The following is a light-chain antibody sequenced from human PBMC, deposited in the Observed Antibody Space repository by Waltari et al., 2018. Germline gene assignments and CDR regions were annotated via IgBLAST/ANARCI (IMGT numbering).Light chain of an antibody. J-gene: IGKJ4*01. V-gene: IGKV3-11*01. CDR2: DTS. CDR1: QSVFNY. Sequence: VLTQSPATLSLSAGERATLSCRASQSVFNYLAWYQQKRGQAPRLLIYDTSKRATGIPARFSGSGSGTDFTLTISNLEADDFVLYYCQQGSILPLTFGGGTKVEIK. CDR3: QQGSILPLT.